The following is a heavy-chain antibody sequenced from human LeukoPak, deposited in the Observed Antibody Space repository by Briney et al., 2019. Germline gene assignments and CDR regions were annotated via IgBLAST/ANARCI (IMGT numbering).Heavy chain of an antibody. V-gene: IGHV4-34*01. CDR1: GGSFSGFF. Sequence: SETLSLTCGVSGGSFSGFFWSWIRQSPGEGLEWIGGINHSGTVNYNPSLKSRVTISIDFSSNQFSLRLTSVTAADTAVYFCAREVPAVKSYFDNWGQGTPVTVSS. D-gene: IGHD2-15*01. CDR2: INHSGTV. CDR3: AREVPAVKSYFDN. J-gene: IGHJ4*02.